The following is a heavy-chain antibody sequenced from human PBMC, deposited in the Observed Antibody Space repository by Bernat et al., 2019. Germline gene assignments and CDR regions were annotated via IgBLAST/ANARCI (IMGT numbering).Heavy chain of an antibody. CDR3: ARGRWVDSSGYYYPYGMDV. D-gene: IGHD3-22*01. V-gene: IGHV4-30-2*01. CDR1: GDSISSAGYS. Sequence: QLQLQESGSGLVKPSQTLSLTCAVSGDSISSAGYSWNWIRQPPGKGLEWIGNIYYSGNIYYNPSLSSRVTISADRSRNQFSLKLTSVTAADTAVYYCARGRWVDSSGYYYPYGMDVWGQGTTVTVSS. J-gene: IGHJ6*02. CDR2: IYYSGNI.